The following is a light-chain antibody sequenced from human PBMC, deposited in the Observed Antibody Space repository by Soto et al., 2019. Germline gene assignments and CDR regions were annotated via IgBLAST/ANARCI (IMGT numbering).Light chain of an antibody. CDR1: LSVSGY. J-gene: IGKJ5*01. CDR3: QQRAN. V-gene: IGKV3-11*01. Sequence: EIVLTQSPASLALSPGERATLSCRASLSVSGYLAWYQQRPNQAPRLLIHGTSNRATGIPARFSGEGSGTDFTLTIRSREPEDSAVYYCQQRANFGQGTRLEIK. CDR2: GTS.